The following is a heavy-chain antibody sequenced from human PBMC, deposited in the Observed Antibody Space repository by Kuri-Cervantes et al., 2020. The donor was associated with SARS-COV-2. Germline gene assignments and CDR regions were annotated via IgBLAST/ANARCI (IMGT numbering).Heavy chain of an antibody. CDR2: ISAYNGNT. CDR3: ARSYSNYVGYYYYMDV. V-gene: IGHV1-18*01. CDR1: GYTFTSYG. J-gene: IGHJ6*03. Sequence: ASVKITCKASGYTFTSYGISWGRQAPGQGLEWMGWISAYNGNTDYAQELQGRVTMTTDTSTSTAYMELRSLRSDDTAVYYCARSYSNYVGYYYYMDVWGKGTTVTVSS. D-gene: IGHD4-11*01.